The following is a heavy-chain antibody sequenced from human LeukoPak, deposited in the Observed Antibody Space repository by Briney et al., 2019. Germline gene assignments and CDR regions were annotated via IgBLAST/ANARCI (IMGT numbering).Heavy chain of an antibody. Sequence: GGSLRLSCAASGFTFSSYAMHWVRQAPGKGLEWVAVISYDGSNKYYADSVKGRFTISRDNSKNTLYLQMSSLRAEDTAVYYCARDRATVVTYIDYWGQGTLVTVSS. CDR2: ISYDGSNK. CDR1: GFTFSSYA. V-gene: IGHV3-30*07. J-gene: IGHJ4*02. D-gene: IGHD4-23*01. CDR3: ARDRATVVTYIDY.